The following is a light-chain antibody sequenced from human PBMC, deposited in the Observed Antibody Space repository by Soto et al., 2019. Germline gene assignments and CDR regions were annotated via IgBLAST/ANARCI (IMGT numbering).Light chain of an antibody. Sequence: EIVMTQSPATLSVSPGERATLSCRASQSVSSNLAWYQHKPGQAPRLLIYVASTRATGVPARFSGSGSGTEFTLTISSLQSEDSAVYRCQQYNNWPLTFGGGTKVEVK. CDR3: QQYNNWPLT. J-gene: IGKJ4*01. CDR2: VAS. CDR1: QSVSSN. V-gene: IGKV3-15*01.